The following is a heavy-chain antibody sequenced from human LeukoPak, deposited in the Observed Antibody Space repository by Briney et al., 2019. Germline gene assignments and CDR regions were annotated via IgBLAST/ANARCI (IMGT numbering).Heavy chain of an antibody. J-gene: IGHJ4*02. V-gene: IGHV3-7*03. Sequence: SLRXSXAASGFTFSSYWMSWVRQAPGKGLEWVANIKQDGSEKYYVDSVKGRFTISRDNAKNSLYLQMNSLRAEDTAVYYCARVSSSTSCFDYWGQGTLVTVSS. D-gene: IGHD2-2*01. CDR3: ARVSSSTSCFDY. CDR2: IKQDGSEK. CDR1: GFTFSSYW.